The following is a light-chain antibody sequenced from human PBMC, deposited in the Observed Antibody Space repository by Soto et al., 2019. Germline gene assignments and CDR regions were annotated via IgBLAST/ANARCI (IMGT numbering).Light chain of an antibody. CDR2: EHN. CDR1: SGSIASHY. Sequence: NFMLTQPHSVSESPGKTVTISCTGSSGSIASHYVQWYQQRPGSAPTTVIYEHNQRPSGVPDRFSGSIDSSSNSASLTISGLSTEDEADYYCQSYDSNSQVFGGGTQLTVL. J-gene: IGLJ3*02. CDR3: QSYDSNSQV. V-gene: IGLV6-57*02.